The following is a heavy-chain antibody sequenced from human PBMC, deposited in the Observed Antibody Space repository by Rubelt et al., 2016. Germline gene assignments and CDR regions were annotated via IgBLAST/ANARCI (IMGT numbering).Heavy chain of an antibody. D-gene: IGHD6-13*01. CDR3: AKEGYSSSSGGRGYFDY. J-gene: IGHJ4*02. V-gene: IGHV3-23*01. Sequence: VTGEGLEWVSAISGSGGSTYYADSVKGRFTISRDNSKNTLYLQMNSLRAEDTAVYYCAKEGYSSSSGGRGYFDYWGQGTLVTVSS. CDR2: ISGSGGST.